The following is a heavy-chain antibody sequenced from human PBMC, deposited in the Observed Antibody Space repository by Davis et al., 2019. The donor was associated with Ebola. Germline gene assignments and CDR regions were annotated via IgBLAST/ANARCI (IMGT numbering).Heavy chain of an antibody. J-gene: IGHJ5*02. CDR2: INDSGST. CDR3: ARGPSRYCSSTSCDNWFDP. D-gene: IGHD2-2*01. CDR1: GGSFSGYY. V-gene: IGHV4-34*01. Sequence: PSETLSLTCAVHGGSFSGYYWSWIRQPPGKRLEWIGEINDSGSTKHSPSLKSRVTISVDTSKNQFSLKLSSVTAADTAVYYCARGPSRYCSSTSCDNWFDPWGQGTLVTVSS.